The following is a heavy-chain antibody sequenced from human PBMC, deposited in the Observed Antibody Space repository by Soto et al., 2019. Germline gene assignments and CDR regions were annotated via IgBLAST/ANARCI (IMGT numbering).Heavy chain of an antibody. V-gene: IGHV3-23*01. CDR3: VREGRGSFDF. Sequence: PAGSLRLSCAASGVIFTNYAIAWVRQAPGKGLEWVSVIGGRGNSAYYADSVQGRFTISRDNSKNTLSLQMSSLTADDTAIYYCVREGRGSFDFWGRGTMVTVSS. J-gene: IGHJ3*01. CDR2: IGGRGNSA. CDR1: GVIFTNYA. D-gene: IGHD5-12*01.